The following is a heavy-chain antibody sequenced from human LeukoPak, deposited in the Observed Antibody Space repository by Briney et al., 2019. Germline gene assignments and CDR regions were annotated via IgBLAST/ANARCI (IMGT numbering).Heavy chain of an antibody. CDR2: IYTSGST. J-gene: IGHJ3*02. Sequence: SETLSLTCTVSGGSISSGSYYWSWIRQPAGKGLEWIGRIYTSGSTNYNPSLKSRVTMSVDTSKNQFSLKLSSVTAADTAVYYCAREGDSGWYHAFDIWGQGTMVTVSS. CDR3: AREGDSGWYHAFDI. CDR1: GGSISSGSYY. V-gene: IGHV4-61*02. D-gene: IGHD6-19*01.